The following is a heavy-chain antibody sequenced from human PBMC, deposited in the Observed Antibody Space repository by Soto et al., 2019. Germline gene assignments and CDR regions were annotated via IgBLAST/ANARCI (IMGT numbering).Heavy chain of an antibody. CDR2: IYYSGST. V-gene: IGHV4-61*08. J-gene: IGHJ5*02. Sequence: PSETLSLTCTVSGGSISSGDYYWGWIRQPPGKGLEWIGYIYYSGSTNYNPSLKSRVTISVDTSKNQFSLKLSSVTAADTAVYYCAREGSGDWFDPWGQGTLVTVSS. CDR3: AREGSGDWFDP. D-gene: IGHD1-26*01. CDR1: GGSISSGDYY.